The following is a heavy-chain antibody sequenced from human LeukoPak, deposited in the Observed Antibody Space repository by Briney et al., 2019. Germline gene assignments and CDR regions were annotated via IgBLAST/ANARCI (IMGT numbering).Heavy chain of an antibody. CDR1: GGTFISYA. CDR2: IIPIFGTA. CDR3: ARGPFIGAFDI. J-gene: IGHJ3*02. D-gene: IGHD2-15*01. Sequence: GASVKVSCKASGGTFISYAISWVRQAPGQGLEWMGGIIPIFGTANYAQKFQGGVTITADESTSTAYMELSSLRSEDTAVYYCARGPFIGAFDIWGQGTMVTVSS. V-gene: IGHV1-69*01.